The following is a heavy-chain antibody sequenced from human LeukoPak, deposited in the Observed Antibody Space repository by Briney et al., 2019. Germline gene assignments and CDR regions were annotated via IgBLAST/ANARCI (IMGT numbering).Heavy chain of an antibody. Sequence: GGSLRLSCAASGFTFSSYAMSWVRQAPGKGLGWVSAISGSGGSTYYADSVKGRFTISRDNSKNTLYLQMNSLRAEDTAGYYCAKDGVLRFLEWFDYYFDYWGQGTLVTVSS. CDR1: GFTFSSYA. J-gene: IGHJ4*02. CDR2: ISGSGGST. CDR3: AKDGVLRFLEWFDYYFDY. D-gene: IGHD3-3*01. V-gene: IGHV3-23*01.